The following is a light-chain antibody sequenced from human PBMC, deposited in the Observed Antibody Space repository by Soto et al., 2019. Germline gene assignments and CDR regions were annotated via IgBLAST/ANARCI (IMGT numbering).Light chain of an antibody. CDR2: DNN. V-gene: IGLV1-51*01. Sequence: QTVVTQPPSVSATPGQKVTISCSGSSSNIGNNYVSWYQQLPGTAPKLLIYDNNKRPSGIPDRLSGSKSGTSATLVITGLQTGDEADYYCGTWVSSLRAVVFGGGTKLTVL. J-gene: IGLJ2*01. CDR1: SSNIGNNY. CDR3: GTWVSSLRAVV.